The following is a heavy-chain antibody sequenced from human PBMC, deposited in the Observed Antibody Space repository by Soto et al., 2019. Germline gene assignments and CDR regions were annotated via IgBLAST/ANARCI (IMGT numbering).Heavy chain of an antibody. CDR1: GFTFSIYA. CDR2: ISTDGGNT. CDR3: VKGEYYYDSSGYYPFDY. V-gene: IGHV3-64D*06. J-gene: IGHJ4*02. D-gene: IGHD3-22*01. Sequence: VGSLRLSCSASGFTFSIYAMHWVRQAPGKGLEYVSSISTDGGNTHYADSVKGRFTISRDNSKNTVYLQMSSLRAEDTAVYYCVKGEYYYDSSGYYPFDYWGQGTLVTVSS.